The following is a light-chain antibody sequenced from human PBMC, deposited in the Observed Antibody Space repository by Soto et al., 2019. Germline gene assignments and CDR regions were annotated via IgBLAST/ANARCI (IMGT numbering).Light chain of an antibody. CDR3: QQYGSSPQT. V-gene: IGKV3-20*01. CDR2: GAS. CDR1: QSVSSSS. Sequence: EIVLTQSPGTLSLSPGERATLSCRASQSVSSSSLAWYQQKPGQAPRLLIYGASSRATGIPDRFSGSGSGKDFTLTISRLEPEDFAVYSCQQYGSSPQTFGEGTRLELK. J-gene: IGKJ5*01.